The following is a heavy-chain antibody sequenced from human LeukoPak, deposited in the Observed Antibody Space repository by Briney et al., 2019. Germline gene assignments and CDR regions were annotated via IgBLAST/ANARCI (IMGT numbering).Heavy chain of an antibody. CDR1: GYIFTDYY. J-gene: IGHJ5*02. V-gene: IGHV1-2*02. CDR3: ARVGCTGGSCYGWFDP. D-gene: IGHD2-15*01. Sequence: GASVKVSCKASGYIFTDYYMHWVRQAPGQGLEWMGWINPNSGGTNSAQKFQGGVTMTRDTSISTAYMELSRLRSDDTAVYYCARVGCTGGSCYGWFDPWGQGTLVTVSS. CDR2: INPNSGGT.